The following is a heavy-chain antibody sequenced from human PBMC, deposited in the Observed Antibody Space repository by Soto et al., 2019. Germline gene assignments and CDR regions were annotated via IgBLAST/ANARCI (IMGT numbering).Heavy chain of an antibody. CDR1: GGTFSSYA. CDR2: IIPIFGTA. V-gene: IGHV1-69*12. Sequence: QVQLVQSGAEVKKPGSSVKVSCKASGGTFSSYAISWVRQAPGQGLEWMGGIIPIFGTANYAQKFQGRVTITADDSTSTAYLDLSSLRSEDTAVYYCARGANYVTWCYFDLWGRGTLVTVSS. CDR3: ARGANYVTWCYFDL. D-gene: IGHD3-10*02. J-gene: IGHJ2*01.